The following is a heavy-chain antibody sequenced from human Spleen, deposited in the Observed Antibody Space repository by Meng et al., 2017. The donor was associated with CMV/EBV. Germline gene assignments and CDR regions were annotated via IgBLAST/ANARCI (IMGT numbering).Heavy chain of an antibody. Sequence: CTVSGGHLKSGGNSWSWIRHLPEKGLEWIGYTYYDGTTHYDWSLRSRVTISVDTSKNQFSLKLSSVTAADTAVYYCARQTPDNWFDPWGQGALVTVSS. CDR3: ARQTPDNWFDP. CDR1: GGHLKSGGNS. J-gene: IGHJ5*02. CDR2: TYYDGTT. V-gene: IGHV4-31*03. D-gene: IGHD2-15*01.